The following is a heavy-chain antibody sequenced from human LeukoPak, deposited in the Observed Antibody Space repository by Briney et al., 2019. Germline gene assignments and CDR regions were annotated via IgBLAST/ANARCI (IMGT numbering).Heavy chain of an antibody. CDR1: GVSVGSGGYS. Sequence: SETLSLTCAVSGVSVGSGGYSWSWIRQPPGKGLEWIGYIYHSGSSYYNPSLKSRVTIPMDRSKNQISLRLTSVTAADTAVYYCAREYYYDILSHAFDIWGQGTMVTVSS. V-gene: IGHV4-30-2*01. J-gene: IGHJ3*02. D-gene: IGHD3-9*01. CDR3: AREYYYDILSHAFDI. CDR2: IYHSGSS.